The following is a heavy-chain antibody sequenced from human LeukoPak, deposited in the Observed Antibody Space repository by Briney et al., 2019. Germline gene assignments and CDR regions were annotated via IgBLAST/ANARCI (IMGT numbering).Heavy chain of an antibody. Sequence: GASVKVSCKASGYTFTGYYMHWVRQAPGQGLEWMGWINPNSGGTNYAQKFQGRVTMTRDTSISTAYMELSRLRSDDTAVYYCASGEGYCSSTSCYGAFDIWGQGTMVTVSS. CDR3: ASGEGYCSSTSCYGAFDI. CDR1: GYTFTGYY. D-gene: IGHD2-2*01. CDR2: INPNSGGT. J-gene: IGHJ3*02. V-gene: IGHV1-2*02.